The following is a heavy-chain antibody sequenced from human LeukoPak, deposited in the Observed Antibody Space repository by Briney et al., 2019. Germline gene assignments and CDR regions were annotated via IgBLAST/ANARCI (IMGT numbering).Heavy chain of an antibody. CDR2: IYHSGST. D-gene: IGHD6-6*01. J-gene: IGHJ6*02. V-gene: IGHV4-4*02. CDR1: GGSISSSNW. CDR3: ARGAYSSSSYYYYGMDV. Sequence: SSETLSLTCAVSGGSISSSNWWSWVRQPPGKGLEWIGEIYHSGSTNYNPSLKSRVTISVDTSKNQFSLKLSSVTAADTAVYYCARGAYSSSSYYYYGMDVWGQGTTVTVSS.